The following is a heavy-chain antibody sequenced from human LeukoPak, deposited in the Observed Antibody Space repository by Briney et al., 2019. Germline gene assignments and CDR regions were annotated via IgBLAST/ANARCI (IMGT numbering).Heavy chain of an antibody. J-gene: IGHJ4*02. Sequence: TGGSLRLSCAASGFTFSSYGMHWVRQAPGKGLEWVAVIWYDGSNKYYADSVKGRFTISRDNSTNTLYLQMNSLRAEDTAVYYCATAGYSSSYEFDYWGQGTLVTVSS. D-gene: IGHD6-13*01. CDR1: GFTFSSYG. V-gene: IGHV3-33*01. CDR2: IWYDGSNK. CDR3: ATAGYSSSYEFDY.